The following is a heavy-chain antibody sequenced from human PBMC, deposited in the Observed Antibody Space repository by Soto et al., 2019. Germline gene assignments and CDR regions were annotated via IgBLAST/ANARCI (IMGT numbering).Heavy chain of an antibody. V-gene: IGHV5-51*01. D-gene: IGHD6-13*01. Sequence: VESLKISCRASGYDFTNYWIAWVRQTPWRGLEWMGMIYPGDSDIRYNPSFRGRVTISADKSITSAFVQWGSLKASDSAIYYCARFRAPRRQLISMSFHLWGLGTLVTVSS. CDR1: GYDFTNYW. J-gene: IGHJ4*03. CDR3: ARFRAPRRQLISMSFHL. CDR2: IYPGDSDI.